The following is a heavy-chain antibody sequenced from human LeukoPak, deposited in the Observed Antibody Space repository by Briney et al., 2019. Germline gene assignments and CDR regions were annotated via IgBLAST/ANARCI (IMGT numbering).Heavy chain of an antibody. V-gene: IGHV4-34*01. D-gene: IGHD6-13*01. Sequence: PSETLSLTCAVYGGSFSGYYWSWIRQPPGKGLEWIGEINHSGSTNYNPSLKSRVTISVDTSKNQFSLKLSSVTAADTAVYYCARDNNSSSWLHWGQGTLVTVSS. CDR3: ARDNNSSSWLH. CDR1: GGSFSGYY. CDR2: INHSGST. J-gene: IGHJ4*02.